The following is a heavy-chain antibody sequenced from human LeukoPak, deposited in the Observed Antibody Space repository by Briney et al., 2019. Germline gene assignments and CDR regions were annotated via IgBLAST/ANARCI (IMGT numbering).Heavy chain of an antibody. Sequence: GESLQISCKGSGYSFTSYWIGWVRQMPGKGLDRMGIIYPGDSDTRYSPSFQGQVTISADKSISTAYLQWSSLKASDTAMYYCARHGTQDYYYYYMDVWGKGTTVTVSS. J-gene: IGHJ6*03. CDR2: IYPGDSDT. V-gene: IGHV5-51*01. CDR3: ARHGTQDYYYYYMDV. D-gene: IGHD1-7*01. CDR1: GYSFTSYW.